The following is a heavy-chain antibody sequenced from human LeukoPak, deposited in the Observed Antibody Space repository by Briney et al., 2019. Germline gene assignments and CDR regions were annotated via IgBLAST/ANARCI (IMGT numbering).Heavy chain of an antibody. CDR3: ARDLSTTGLVPHYYYYMDV. CDR2: IIPIFGTA. Sequence: ASVKVSCKASGGTFSSYAISWVRQAPGQGLEWMGGIIPIFGTANYAQKFQGRVTITADDSTSTAYMELSSPRSEDTAVYYCARDLSTTGLVPHYYYYMDVWGKGTTVTVSS. J-gene: IGHJ6*03. D-gene: IGHD1-1*01. CDR1: GGTFSSYA. V-gene: IGHV1-69*13.